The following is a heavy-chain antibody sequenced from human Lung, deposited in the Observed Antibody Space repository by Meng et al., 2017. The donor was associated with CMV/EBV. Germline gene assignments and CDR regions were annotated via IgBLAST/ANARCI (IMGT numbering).Heavy chain of an antibody. CDR2: IHPTSGGP. J-gene: IGHJ4*02. CDR1: GYTFTGFF. CDR3: ARLASSGSYYPCDY. D-gene: IGHD1-26*01. Sequence: ASGYTFTGFFIHLVRPAPGLRLEWMRWIHPTSGGPYYAQTFPGSVTMTRDTSISTAYMELSRLRSDDTAVYYCARLASSGSYYPCDYWGQGTLVTVSS. V-gene: IGHV1-2*02.